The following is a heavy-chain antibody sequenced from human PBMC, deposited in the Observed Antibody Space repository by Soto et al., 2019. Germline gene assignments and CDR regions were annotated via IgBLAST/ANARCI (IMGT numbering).Heavy chain of an antibody. CDR2: ISAYNGNT. CDR3: ARVGYYDFWSGSPSPH. D-gene: IGHD3-3*01. CDR1: GYTFTSYG. Sequence: GASVKVSCKASGYTFTSYGISWVRQAPGQGLEWMGWISAYNGNTNYAQKLQGRVTMTTDTSTSTAYMELRSLRSDDTAVYYCARVGYYDFWSGSPSPHWGQGTLVTVSS. J-gene: IGHJ4*02. V-gene: IGHV1-18*01.